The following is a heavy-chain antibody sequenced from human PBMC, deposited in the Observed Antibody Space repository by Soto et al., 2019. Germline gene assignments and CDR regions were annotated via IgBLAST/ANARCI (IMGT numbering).Heavy chain of an antibody. V-gene: IGHV3-30-3*01. CDR1: LFTFSSYA. J-gene: IGHJ4*02. Sequence: AVGSLRLSCSASLFTFSSYAMHLVHQSPVKWLEWLAVISYDGSNKYYADSVKGRFTISRDNSKNTLYLQMNSLRAEDTAVYYCAKDGRYYDFWSGYYYFEYWGQGTLVTVSS. CDR2: ISYDGSNK. CDR3: AKDGRYYDFWSGYYYFEY. D-gene: IGHD3-3*01.